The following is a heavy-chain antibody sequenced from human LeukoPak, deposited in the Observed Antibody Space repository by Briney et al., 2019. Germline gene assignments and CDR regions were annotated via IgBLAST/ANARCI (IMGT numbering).Heavy chain of an antibody. J-gene: IGHJ3*02. CDR2: ISGNGGST. V-gene: IGHV3-23*01. CDR3: ARIETVADAFDI. CDR1: GFTFTAYA. Sequence: GGSLRLSCATSGFTFTAYAMSWVRQAPGKGLEWVSFISGNGGSTYYADSVKGRYTISKDKSKNTLYLQVNSLRAEDTAVYYCARIETVADAFDIWGQGTLVTVSS. D-gene: IGHD1-1*01.